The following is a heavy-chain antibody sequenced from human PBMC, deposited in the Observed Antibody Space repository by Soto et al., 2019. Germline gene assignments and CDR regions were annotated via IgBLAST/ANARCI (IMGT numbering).Heavy chain of an antibody. CDR2: IRSKAYGGTT. Sequence: GGSLRLSCTASGFTFGDYAMSWFRQAPGKGLEWVGFIRSKAYGGTTEYATSVKGRFTNSRDDSKSIAYLQMNSLKTEDTAVYYCTRDQSGYDPFYYYYYYMDVWGKGTTVTVSS. V-gene: IGHV3-49*03. CDR1: GFTFGDYA. J-gene: IGHJ6*03. CDR3: TRDQSGYDPFYYYYYYMDV. D-gene: IGHD5-12*01.